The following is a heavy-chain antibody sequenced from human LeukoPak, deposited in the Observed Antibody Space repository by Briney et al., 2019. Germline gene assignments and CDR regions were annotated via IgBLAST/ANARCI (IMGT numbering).Heavy chain of an antibody. CDR3: ARGADCSSTSCYKGDWFDP. CDR1: GFTFSSYN. Sequence: PGVSLRLSCAASGFTFSSYNMNWVRQAPGKGLEWVSFISSSGSYIYYADSVRGRFTISRDNAENSLYLQMNSLRAEDTAVYYCARGADCSSTSCYKGDWFDPWGQGTLVTVSS. D-gene: IGHD2-2*02. V-gene: IGHV3-21*01. J-gene: IGHJ5*02. CDR2: ISSSGSYI.